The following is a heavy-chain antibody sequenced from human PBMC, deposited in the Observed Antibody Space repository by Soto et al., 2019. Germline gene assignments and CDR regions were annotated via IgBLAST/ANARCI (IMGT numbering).Heavy chain of an antibody. Sequence: GGSLRLSCAASGFTFSDYYMTWIRQAPGKGLEWISHIPASGGEIHYADSVKGRFTISRDNAEKALYLQMNSLRAEDTAVYYCATYYYGSGSSFDYWGQGTQVTVSS. D-gene: IGHD3-10*01. CDR1: GFTFSDYY. CDR3: ATYYYGSGSSFDY. J-gene: IGHJ4*02. V-gene: IGHV3-11*01. CDR2: IPASGGEI.